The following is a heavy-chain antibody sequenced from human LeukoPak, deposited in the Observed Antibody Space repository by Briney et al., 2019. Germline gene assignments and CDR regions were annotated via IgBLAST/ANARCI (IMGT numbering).Heavy chain of an antibody. CDR2: ISSGSGYK. CDR1: GFTFSSYS. J-gene: IGHJ4*02. V-gene: IGHV3-21*06. CDR3: ARDMGGVSGYYDSSGYFRDY. D-gene: IGHD3-22*01. Sequence: GGSLRLSCAASGFTFSSYSMNWVRQAPGKGLEWVSSISSGSGYKHYADSVKGRFTISRDNAKNSLYLQMNSLRAEDTAVYYCARDMGGVSGYYDSSGYFRDYWGQGTLVSVSS.